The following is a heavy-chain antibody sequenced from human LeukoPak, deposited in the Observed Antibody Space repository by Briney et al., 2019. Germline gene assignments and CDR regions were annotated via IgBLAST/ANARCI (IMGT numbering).Heavy chain of an antibody. V-gene: IGHV4-59*01. J-gene: IGHJ3*02. CDR1: GGSISSYY. D-gene: IGHD2-8*01. Sequence: SETLSLTCTVSGGSISSYYWSWIRQPPGKGLEWIGYIYYSGSTNYNPSLKSRVTISVDTSKNQFSLKLSSVTAADTAVYYCASSNGVVDAFDIWGQGTMVTVSS. CDR2: IYYSGST. CDR3: ASSNGVVDAFDI.